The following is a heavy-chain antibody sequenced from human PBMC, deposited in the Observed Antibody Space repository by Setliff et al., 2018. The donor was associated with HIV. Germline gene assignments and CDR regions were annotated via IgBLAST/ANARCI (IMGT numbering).Heavy chain of an antibody. J-gene: IGHJ4*02. CDR2: INQNGST. CDR3: AGGYGSGSYPGD. Sequence: GPGPGIPSETLSLTCAVYGGSFSGYYWSWIRQSPGKGLEWIGEINQNGSTNYNPSLKSRVTMSVETSKNQFSLKVTSVTAADTAVYYCAGGYGSGSYPGDWGQGTLVTVSS. D-gene: IGHD3-10*01. CDR1: GGSFSGYY. V-gene: IGHV4-34*01.